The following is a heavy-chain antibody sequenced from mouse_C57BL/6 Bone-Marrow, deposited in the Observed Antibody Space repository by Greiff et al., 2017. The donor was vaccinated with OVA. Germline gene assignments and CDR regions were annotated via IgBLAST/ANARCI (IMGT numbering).Heavy chain of an antibody. J-gene: IGHJ1*03. Sequence: EVKLVESVAELVRPGASVKLSCTASGFNIKNTYMHWVKQRPEQGLEWIGRIDPANGNTKYAPKFQGKATITADTSSNTAYLQLSSLTSEDTAIYYCARRIITTVESYWYFDVWGTGTTVTVSS. CDR2: IDPANGNT. V-gene: IGHV14-3*01. CDR1: GFNIKNTY. CDR3: ARRIITTVESYWYFDV. D-gene: IGHD1-1*01.